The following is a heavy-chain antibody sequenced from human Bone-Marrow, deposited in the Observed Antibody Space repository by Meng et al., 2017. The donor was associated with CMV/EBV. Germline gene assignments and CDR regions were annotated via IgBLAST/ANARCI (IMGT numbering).Heavy chain of an antibody. V-gene: IGHV3-20*04. J-gene: IGHJ6*02. CDR3: AKDHRMTNYGMDV. D-gene: IGHD2-8*01. Sequence: GGSLRLSCAVSGFTFDDYGMSWVRQAPGKGLEWVSGINWNSGSTGYADSVKGRFTISRDNAKNSLYLQMNSLRAEDTAVYYCAKDHRMTNYGMDVWGQGTTVTVSS. CDR1: GFTFDDYG. CDR2: INWNSGST.